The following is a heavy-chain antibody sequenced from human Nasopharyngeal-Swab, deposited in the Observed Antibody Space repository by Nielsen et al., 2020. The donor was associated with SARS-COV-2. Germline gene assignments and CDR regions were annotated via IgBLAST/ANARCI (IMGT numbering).Heavy chain of an antibody. CDR3: AREHREASYDFWSGYYDY. CDR2: IYYSGST. V-gene: IGHV4-39*07. J-gene: IGHJ4*02. Sequence: RQAPGKGLEWIGSIYYSGSTYYNPSLKSRVTISVDTSKNQFSLKLSSVTAADTAVYYCAREHREASYDFWSGYYDYWGQGTLVTVSS. D-gene: IGHD3-3*01.